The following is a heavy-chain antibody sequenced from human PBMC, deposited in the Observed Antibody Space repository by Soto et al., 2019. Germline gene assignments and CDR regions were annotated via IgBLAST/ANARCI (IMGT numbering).Heavy chain of an antibody. J-gene: IGHJ4*02. D-gene: IGHD4-4*01. V-gene: IGHV1-69*01. CDR2: IVPIFGTT. CDR1: GGTFRRYS. CDR3: ALAGYDSNYYAVTPLSAGHF. Sequence: QVQLVQSGAEVKKPGSSVKVSCKASGGTFRRYSISWVRQAPGQGLEWMGGIVPIFGTTNYAQKFQGRVTITAEESTSTSYMELRSLRSEDTAVYYCALAGYDSNYYAVTPLSAGHFWGQGTLVTVSS.